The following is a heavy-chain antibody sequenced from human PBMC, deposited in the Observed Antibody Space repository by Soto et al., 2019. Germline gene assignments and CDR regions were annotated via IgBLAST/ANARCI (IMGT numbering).Heavy chain of an antibody. CDR3: ARTPGDPPGVGDFLNNWFES. CDR2: ISSGSKTL. V-gene: IGHV3-48*02. D-gene: IGHD3-10*01. CDR1: QFTFSTHA. J-gene: IGHJ5*01. Sequence: GGSLRLSCAASQFTFSTHAMNWVRQAPGKGLEWVSFISSGSKTLYYADSVKGRFTISRDNAESSLFLQMNSLREEDTAVYFCARTPGDPPGVGDFLNNWFESWGQGTLVTVSS.